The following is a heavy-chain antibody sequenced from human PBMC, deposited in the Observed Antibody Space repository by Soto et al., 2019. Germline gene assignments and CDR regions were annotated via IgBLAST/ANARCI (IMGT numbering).Heavy chain of an antibody. CDR2: IYYSGST. CDR1: GGSISSYY. J-gene: IGHJ4*02. V-gene: IGHV4-59*08. CDR3: ARHSHYYDSSGYYYYYFDY. Sequence: PSETLSLTCTVSGGSISSYYWSWIRQPPGKGLEWIGYIYYSGSTNYNPSLKSRVTISVDTSKNQFSLKLSSVTVADTAVYYCARHSHYYDSSGYYYYYFDYWGQGTLVTVSS. D-gene: IGHD3-22*01.